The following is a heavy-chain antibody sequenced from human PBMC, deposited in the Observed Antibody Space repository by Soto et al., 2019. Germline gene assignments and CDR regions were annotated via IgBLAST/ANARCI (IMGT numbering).Heavy chain of an antibody. J-gene: IGHJ6*02. D-gene: IGHD3-22*01. CDR2: IKQDGSEK. Sequence: HPGGSLRLSCAASGFTFSSYWMSCVRQAPGKGLEWVANIKQDGSEKYYVDSVKGRFTISRDNAKNSLYLQMNSLRAEDTAVYYCARGGYYYDSSGYSWDYYYYGMDVWGQGTTVTVSS. CDR1: GFTFSSYW. CDR3: ARGGYYYDSSGYSWDYYYYGMDV. V-gene: IGHV3-7*01.